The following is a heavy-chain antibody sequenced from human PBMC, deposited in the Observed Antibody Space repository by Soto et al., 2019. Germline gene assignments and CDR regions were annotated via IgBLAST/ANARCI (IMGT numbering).Heavy chain of an antibody. CDR1: GGTFSSYA. V-gene: IGHV1-69*13. CDR2: IIPIFGTA. CDR3: AKDPEDYYYYGMDV. Sequence: ASVKVSCKASGGTFSSYAISWVRQAPGQGLEWMGGIIPIFGTANYAQKFQGRVTITADESTSTAYMELSSLRSEETAVYYCAKDPEDYYYYGMDVWGQGTTVTVSS. J-gene: IGHJ6*02.